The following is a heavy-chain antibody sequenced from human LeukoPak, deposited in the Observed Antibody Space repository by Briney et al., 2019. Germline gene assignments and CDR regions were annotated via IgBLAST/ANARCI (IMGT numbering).Heavy chain of an antibody. Sequence: PGGSLRLSCTASGFTFSTSWMAWVRQTPGRGLEWVANINIDGTVKNHVDSVKGRFTISRDNAKNSLFLQMNSLRGEDSAVYYCARDRGYSTFDYWGQGTQVTVSS. J-gene: IGHJ4*01. CDR3: ARDRGYSTFDY. CDR2: INIDGTVK. D-gene: IGHD3-10*01. V-gene: IGHV3-7*01. CDR1: GFTFSTSW.